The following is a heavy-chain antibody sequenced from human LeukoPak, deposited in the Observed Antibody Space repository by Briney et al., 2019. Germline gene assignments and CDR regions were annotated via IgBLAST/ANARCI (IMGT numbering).Heavy chain of an antibody. Sequence: GGSLRLSCAASGFTVSSYGMHWVRQAPGKGLEWVAFIRYDGSNKYYADSVKGRFTISRDNSKNTLYLHMNSLRAEDTAVYYCARGEFGDYYYFYMDVWGKGTTVTVSS. CDR1: GFTVSSYG. CDR2: IRYDGSNK. V-gene: IGHV3-30*02. D-gene: IGHD2/OR15-2a*01. J-gene: IGHJ6*03. CDR3: ARGEFGDYYYFYMDV.